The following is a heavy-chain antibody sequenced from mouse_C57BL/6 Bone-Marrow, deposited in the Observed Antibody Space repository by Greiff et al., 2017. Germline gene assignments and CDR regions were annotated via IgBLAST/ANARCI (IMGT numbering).Heavy chain of an antibody. J-gene: IGHJ2*01. CDR1: GYTFTSYW. D-gene: IGHD1-1*01. Sequence: QVQLQQPGAELVKPGASVKMSCKASGYTFTSYWITWVQQRPGQGLEWIGDIYPGSGSTNYNEKFKSKATLTVDTSSSTAYMQLSSLTSEDSAVYYCASYGSSSYYFDYWGQGTTLTVSS. CDR2: IYPGSGST. V-gene: IGHV1-55*01. CDR3: ASYGSSSYYFDY.